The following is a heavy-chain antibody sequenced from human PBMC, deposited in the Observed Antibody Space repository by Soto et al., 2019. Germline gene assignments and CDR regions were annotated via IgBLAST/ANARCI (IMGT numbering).Heavy chain of an antibody. V-gene: IGHV4-39*01. CDR1: GGSISSSSYY. CDR3: AGRDSSGYYGWFDP. Sequence: SETLSLTCTVSGGSISSSSYYWGWIRQPPGKGLEWIGSIYSSGSTYYNPSLKSRVTISVDTSKNQFSLKLSSVTAADTAVYYCAGRDSSGYYGWFDPWGQGTLVTVSS. CDR2: IYSSGST. D-gene: IGHD3-22*01. J-gene: IGHJ5*02.